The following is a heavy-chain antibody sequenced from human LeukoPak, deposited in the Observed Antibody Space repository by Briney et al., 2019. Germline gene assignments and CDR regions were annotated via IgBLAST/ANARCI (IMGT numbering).Heavy chain of an antibody. J-gene: IGHJ4*02. Sequence: PSETLSLTCTVSGGSISSSSYYWGWIRQPPGKGLEWIGSIYYSGSAYYNPSLKSRVTISVDTSKNQFSLKLSSVTAADTAVYYCARTLYDFWSGYHDYWGQGTLVTVSS. CDR2: IYYSGSA. CDR3: ARTLYDFWSGYHDY. D-gene: IGHD3-3*01. CDR1: GGSISSSSYY. V-gene: IGHV4-39*01.